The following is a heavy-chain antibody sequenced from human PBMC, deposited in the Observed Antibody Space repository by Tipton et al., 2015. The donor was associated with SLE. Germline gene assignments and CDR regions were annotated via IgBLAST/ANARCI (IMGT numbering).Heavy chain of an antibody. V-gene: IGHV4-34*01. CDR1: GGSFSGYY. CDR3: ARGPYYYMDV. Sequence: TLSLTCAVYGGSFSGYYWSWFRQPPEKGLEWIGEINQSGSATYNPSLKSRVTISVDTSRNQCSLNLTSVTAADTAVYYCARGPYYYMDVWGKGTTVTVSS. CDR2: INQSGSA. J-gene: IGHJ6*03.